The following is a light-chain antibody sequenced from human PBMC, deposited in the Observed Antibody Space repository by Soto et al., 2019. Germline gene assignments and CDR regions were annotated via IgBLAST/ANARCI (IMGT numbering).Light chain of an antibody. J-gene: IGKJ4*01. Sequence: DIQMTQSPSTLSASVGDRVTLTCRASQSINSWLAWYQQRPGKGPKLLIHKASILEGGVPSRFSGSASGTEFTLTISSLQPDDFATYYCLQYNHYPLTFDGGTKVEIK. CDR3: LQYNHYPLT. CDR2: KAS. CDR1: QSINSW. V-gene: IGKV1-5*03.